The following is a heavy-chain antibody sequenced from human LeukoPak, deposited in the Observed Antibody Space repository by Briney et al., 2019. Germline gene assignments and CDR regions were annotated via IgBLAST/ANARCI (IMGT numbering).Heavy chain of an antibody. J-gene: IGHJ4*02. D-gene: IGHD2-21*01. V-gene: IGHV3-66*04. CDR1: EFTVRSNS. CDR2: IYTGGGT. Sequence: PGGSLRLSCAAPEFTVRSNSMTWVRQAPGKRLEWVSVIYTGGGTHYADSVRGRFTISRDNSKHTLFLQMNSLRAEDTAVYYCVRRHYYASGGDYRPFDDWGQGIWVVVSS. CDR3: VRRHYYASGGDYRPFDD.